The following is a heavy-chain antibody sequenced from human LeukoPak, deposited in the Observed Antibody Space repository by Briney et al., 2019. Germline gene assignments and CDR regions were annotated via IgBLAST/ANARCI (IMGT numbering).Heavy chain of an antibody. CDR3: ARGVDIVVVPAAHFDY. J-gene: IGHJ4*02. Sequence: SETLSLTCTVSGGSISSSSYYWGWIRQPPGKGLEWIGSIYYSGSTYYNPSLKSRVTISVDRSKNQFSLKLSSVTAADTAVYYCARGVDIVVVPAAHFDYWGQGTLVTVSS. V-gene: IGHV4-39*07. D-gene: IGHD2-2*03. CDR1: GGSISSSSYY. CDR2: IYYSGST.